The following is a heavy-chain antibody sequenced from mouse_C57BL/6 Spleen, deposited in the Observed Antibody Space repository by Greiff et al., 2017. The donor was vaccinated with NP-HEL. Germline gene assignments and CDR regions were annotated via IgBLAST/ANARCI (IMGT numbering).Heavy chain of an antibody. CDR3: ARGEDGNYEGFAY. D-gene: IGHD2-1*01. CDR1: GYTFTDYY. J-gene: IGHJ3*01. V-gene: IGHV1-26*01. Sequence: VQLQQSGPELVKPGASVKISCKASGYTFTDYYMNWVKQSHGKSLEWIGDINPNNGGTSYNQKFKGKATLTVDKSSSTAYMELRSLTSEDSAVYYCARGEDGNYEGFAYWGQGTLVTVSA. CDR2: INPNNGGT.